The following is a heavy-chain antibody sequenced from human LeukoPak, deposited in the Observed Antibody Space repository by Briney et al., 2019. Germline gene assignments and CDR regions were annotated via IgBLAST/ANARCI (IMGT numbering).Heavy chain of an antibody. Sequence: GVSLRLSCAASGFTFSDYYMSWIRQAPGKGLEGVSYISSSGSTIYYADSVKGRFTSSRDNAKHSLYLQMNTLRATATAVYDWRSGYSGLGELFDYWGQGTLVTVSS. CDR3: RSGYSGLGELFDY. CDR1: GFTFSDYY. J-gene: IGHJ4*02. D-gene: IGHD3-16*01. CDR2: ISSSGSTI. V-gene: IGHV3-11*04.